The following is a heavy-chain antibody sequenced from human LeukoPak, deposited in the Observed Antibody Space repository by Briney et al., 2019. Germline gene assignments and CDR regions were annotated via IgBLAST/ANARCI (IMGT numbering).Heavy chain of an antibody. CDR2: FSGSGGTT. Sequence: GGSLRLSCAASGFTFSSYAMSWARQAPGKGLEWVSSFSGSGGTTYYADSMKGRFTISRDNSRNTLYLQMNSLRAEDTAIYYCAKEGGLVLREATINYWGQGTLVAVSS. J-gene: IGHJ4*02. CDR1: GFTFSSYA. CDR3: AKEGGLVLREATINY. V-gene: IGHV3-23*01. D-gene: IGHD5-12*01.